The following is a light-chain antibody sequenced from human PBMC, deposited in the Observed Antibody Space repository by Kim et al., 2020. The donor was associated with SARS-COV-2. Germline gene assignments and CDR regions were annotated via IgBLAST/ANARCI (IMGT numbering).Light chain of an antibody. CDR2: AAS. Sequence: ASVGDRRTITCRASQSISSYLNWYQQKPGKAPKLLIYAASSLQSGVTSRFSGSGSGTDFTLSISSLQPEDFATYYCQQSYSTPPYTFGQGTKLEI. CDR1: QSISSY. V-gene: IGKV1-39*01. CDR3: QQSYSTPPYT. J-gene: IGKJ2*01.